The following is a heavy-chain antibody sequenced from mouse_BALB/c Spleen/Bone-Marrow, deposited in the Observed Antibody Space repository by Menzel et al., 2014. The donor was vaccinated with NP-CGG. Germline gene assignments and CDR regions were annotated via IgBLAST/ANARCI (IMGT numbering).Heavy chain of an antibody. Sequence: VQLQESGPGLVQPSQSLSITCTVSGFSLTSYGVHWVRQSPGKGLEWLGVIWSGGSTDYNAPFMSRLNISKDNSKSQVFFKMNSLQANDTAKYYCARNPIRRNAMDYWGQGTSVTVSS. CDR3: ARNPIRRNAMDY. J-gene: IGHJ4*01. V-gene: IGHV2-2*02. CDR1: GFSLTSYG. D-gene: IGHD2-12*01. CDR2: IWSGGST.